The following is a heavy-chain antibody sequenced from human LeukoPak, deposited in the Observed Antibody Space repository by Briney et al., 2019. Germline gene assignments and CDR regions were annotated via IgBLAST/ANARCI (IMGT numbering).Heavy chain of an antibody. V-gene: IGHV1-69*13. J-gene: IGHJ4*02. CDR1: GGTFSSYA. D-gene: IGHD5-12*01. CDR2: IIPIFGTA. Sequence: ASVKVSCKASGGTFSSYAISWVRQAPGQGLEWMGGIIPIFGTANYAQKSQGRVTITADESTSTAYMELSSLRSEDTAVYYCAVNIVATTLAWDYWGQGTLVTVSS. CDR3: AVNIVATTLAWDY.